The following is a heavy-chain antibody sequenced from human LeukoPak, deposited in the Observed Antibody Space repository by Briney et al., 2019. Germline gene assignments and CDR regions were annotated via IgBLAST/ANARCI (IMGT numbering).Heavy chain of an antibody. J-gene: IGHJ6*02. CDR2: ISAYNGNT. CDR3: ARAGMIVAATRDGMDV. CDR1: GYTFTSYD. V-gene: IGHV1-18*01. Sequence: AASVKVSCKASGYTFTSYDISWVRQAPGQGLEWMEWISAYNGNTNYAQKLQGRVTMTTDTSTSTAYMELRSLKSDDTAVYYCARAGMIVAATRDGMDVWGQGTTVTVSS. D-gene: IGHD5-12*01.